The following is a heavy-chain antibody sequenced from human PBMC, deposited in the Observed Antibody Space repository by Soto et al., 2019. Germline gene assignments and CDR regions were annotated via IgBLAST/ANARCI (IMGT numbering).Heavy chain of an antibody. CDR3: AKVGSGWTGGTDY. CDR2: IYYSGST. CDR1: GGSFSGNY. V-gene: IGHV4-59*01. Sequence: PSETLSLTCAVSGGSFSGNYWSWIRQPPGKGLEWIGHIYYSGSTNYNPSLKSRVTISVDTSKNQFSLRLSSVTAADTAVFYCAKVGSGWTGGTDYWGQGTLVTVSS. J-gene: IGHJ4*02. D-gene: IGHD6-19*01.